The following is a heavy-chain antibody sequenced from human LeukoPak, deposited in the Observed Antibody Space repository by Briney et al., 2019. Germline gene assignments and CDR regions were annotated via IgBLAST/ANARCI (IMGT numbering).Heavy chain of an antibody. CDR1: GFTFSSYA. Sequence: GGSLRLSCAASGFTFSSYAMSWVRQAPGKGLEWGSAISGSGGSTYYADSVKGRFTISRDNSKNTLYLQMNSLRAEDTAVYYCAKDRQQWLVRCWFDPWGQGTLVTVSS. CDR3: AKDRQQWLVRCWFDP. V-gene: IGHV3-23*01. CDR2: ISGSGGST. D-gene: IGHD6-19*01. J-gene: IGHJ5*02.